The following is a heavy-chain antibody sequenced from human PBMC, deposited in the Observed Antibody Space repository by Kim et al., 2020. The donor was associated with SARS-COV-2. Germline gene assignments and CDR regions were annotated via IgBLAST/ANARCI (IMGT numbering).Heavy chain of an antibody. V-gene: IGHV4-34*01. D-gene: IGHD6-19*01. CDR2: INHSGST. CDR3: ARGSSGWN. Sequence: SETLSLTCAVYGGSFSGYYWSWIRQPPGKGLEWIGEINHSGSTNYNPSLKSRVTISVDTSKNQFSLKLSSVTAADTAVYYCARGSSGWNWGQGTLVTVSS. CDR1: GGSFSGYY. J-gene: IGHJ4*02.